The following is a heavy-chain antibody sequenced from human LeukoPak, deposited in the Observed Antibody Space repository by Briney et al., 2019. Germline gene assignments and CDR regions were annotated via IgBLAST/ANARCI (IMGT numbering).Heavy chain of an antibody. CDR2: IYYSGST. CDR1: GGSISTYY. J-gene: IGHJ3*02. V-gene: IGHV4-59*08. D-gene: IGHD3-3*01. Sequence: SETLSLTCSVSGGSISTYYWNWIRQPPGKGLEWIGYIYYSGSTNYSPSLKSRVTISVDTSKNQCSLKLSSVTAADTAVYYCARQGNDFWSFDIWGQGTMVSVSS. CDR3: ARQGNDFWSFDI.